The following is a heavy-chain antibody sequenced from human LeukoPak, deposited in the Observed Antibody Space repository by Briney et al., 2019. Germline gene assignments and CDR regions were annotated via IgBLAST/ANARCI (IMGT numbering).Heavy chain of an antibody. Sequence: ASVKVSCKASGYTFTGYYMHWVRQAPGQGPEWMGVISPSGGSTIYAQKFKGRVTLTRDMSTSTDYLELSSLRSEDTAVYYCAREGHSSGRAGTFDIWGQGTTVTVFS. D-gene: IGHD3-22*01. CDR2: ISPSGGST. J-gene: IGHJ3*02. CDR3: AREGHSSGRAGTFDI. CDR1: GYTFTGYY. V-gene: IGHV1-46*01.